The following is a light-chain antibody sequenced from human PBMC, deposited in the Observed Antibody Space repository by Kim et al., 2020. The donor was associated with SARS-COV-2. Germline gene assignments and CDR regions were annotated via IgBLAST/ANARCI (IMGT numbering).Light chain of an antibody. CDR1: QSVSYSF. V-gene: IGKV3D-20*01. CDR3: QQYGSSPLT. CDR2: DAS. Sequence: LSPGERPTLSCGASQSVSYSFLAWYQQKPGLAPRLLIHDASSRATGIPDRFSGSGSGTDFTLTISRLEPEDSAVYYCQQYGSSPLTFGGGTKVEI. J-gene: IGKJ4*01.